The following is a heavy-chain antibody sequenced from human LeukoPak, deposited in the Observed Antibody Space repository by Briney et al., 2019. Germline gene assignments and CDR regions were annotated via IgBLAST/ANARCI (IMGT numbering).Heavy chain of an antibody. V-gene: IGHV3-74*01. CDR1: GFTFSRYW. Sequence: GGSLRLSCAASGFTFSRYWMYWARHAPGRGLVWVSHTNSDGSSTGYADSVKGRFTISRDNAKNSLYLQMNSLRAEDTAVYYCARDYTMGIAVAGSSGFDPWGQGTLVTVSS. CDR3: ARDYTMGIAVAGSSGFDP. CDR2: TNSDGSST. J-gene: IGHJ5*02. D-gene: IGHD6-19*01.